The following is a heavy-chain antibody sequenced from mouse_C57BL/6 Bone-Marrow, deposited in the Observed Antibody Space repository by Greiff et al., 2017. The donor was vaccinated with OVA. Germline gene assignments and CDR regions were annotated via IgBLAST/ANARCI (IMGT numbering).Heavy chain of an antibody. J-gene: IGHJ1*03. D-gene: IGHD1-1*01. V-gene: IGHV1-64*01. CDR2: IHPNSGST. CDR1: GYTFTSYW. CDR3: ASHYGSSYGYFDV. Sequence: VQLQQPGAELVKPGASVKLSCKASGYTFTSYWMHWVKQRPGQGLEWIGMIHPNSGSTNYNEKFKSKATLTVDKSSSTAYMQHSSLTSEDSAVYYCASHYGSSYGYFDVWGTGTTVTVSS.